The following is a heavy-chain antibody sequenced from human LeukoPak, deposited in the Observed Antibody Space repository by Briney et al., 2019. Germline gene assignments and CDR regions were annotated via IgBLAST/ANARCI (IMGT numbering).Heavy chain of an antibody. Sequence: ASVKVSCKASGYTFTSYGITWVRQAPGQGLEWMGWISTYNGNTNYAQNLQGRVTMTADTSTSTACMELRTLISDDTAVYYCARGRGSTSRYWGQGTLVTVSS. CDR1: GYTFTSYG. D-gene: IGHD5-12*01. CDR2: ISTYNGNT. CDR3: ARGRGSTSRY. J-gene: IGHJ4*02. V-gene: IGHV1-18*01.